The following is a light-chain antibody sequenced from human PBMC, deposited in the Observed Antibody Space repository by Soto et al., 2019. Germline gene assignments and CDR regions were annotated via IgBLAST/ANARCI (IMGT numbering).Light chain of an antibody. Sequence: EIVFTQSPGTLSLSPGEISTLSCRASQSFTSTYLAWYQQKPGQSPRLIIYGGSTRASGFPDKFSGGGSGTDFTLTISRLEPEDSAVSYCHCQQFDSSRMYSFGQGTKLEI. CDR3: QQFDSSRMYS. V-gene: IGKV3-20*01. CDR2: GGS. CDR1: QSFTSTY. J-gene: IGKJ2*03.